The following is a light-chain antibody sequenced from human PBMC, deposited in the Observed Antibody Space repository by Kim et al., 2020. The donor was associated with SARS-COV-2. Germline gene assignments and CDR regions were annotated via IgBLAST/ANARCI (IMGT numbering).Light chain of an antibody. Sequence: SASVGDRVTITCRASQSISSWLAWYQQKPGKAPKHLIHKASSLESGVPSRFSCSGSGTEFTLTISSLQPDDFATYYCQQYGSYWTFGQGTKVDIK. CDR1: QSISSW. J-gene: IGKJ1*01. CDR2: KAS. CDR3: QQYGSYWT. V-gene: IGKV1-5*03.